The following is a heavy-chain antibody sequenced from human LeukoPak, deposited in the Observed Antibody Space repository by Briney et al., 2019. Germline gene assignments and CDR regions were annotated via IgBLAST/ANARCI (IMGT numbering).Heavy chain of an antibody. CDR3: AKGLLLWFGESYFDY. CDR2: ISDSGGST. CDR1: GFTLSSYA. J-gene: IGHJ4*02. Sequence: GGSLRLSCAASGFTLSSYAMSWVRQAPGKGLEWVSAISDSGGSTYYADSVKGRFTISRDNSKNTLYLQMNSLRAEDTAVYYCAKGLLLWFGESYFDYWGQGTLVTVSS. V-gene: IGHV3-23*01. D-gene: IGHD3-10*01.